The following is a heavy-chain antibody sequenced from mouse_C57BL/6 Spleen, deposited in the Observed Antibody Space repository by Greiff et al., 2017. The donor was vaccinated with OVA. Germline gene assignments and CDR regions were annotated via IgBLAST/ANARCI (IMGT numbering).Heavy chain of an antibody. CDR3: ATTAQATWDY. J-gene: IGHJ2*01. CDR1: GYTFTSYW. D-gene: IGHD3-2*02. V-gene: IGHV1-55*01. CDR2: IYPGSGST. Sequence: VKLQESGAELVKPGASVTMSCKASGYTFTSYWITWVKQRPGQGLEWIGDIYPGSGSTNYNEKFKSKATLTVDTSSSTAYMQLRSLTSEDSAVYYCATTAQATWDYWGQGTTLTVSS.